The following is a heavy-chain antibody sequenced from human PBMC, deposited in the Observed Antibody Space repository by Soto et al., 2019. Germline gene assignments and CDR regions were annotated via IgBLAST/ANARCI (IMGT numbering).Heavy chain of an antibody. D-gene: IGHD2-2*01. CDR1: GGSISSYY. CDR3: ARSAITRGGWFRP. V-gene: IGHV4-59*01. CDR2: IYYSGST. J-gene: IGHJ5*02. Sequence: SETLSLTCTVSGGSISSYYWSWIRQPPGKGLGWIGYIYYSGSTNYNPSLKSRVTISVDXXXXXFXLXLXXXTAAXTAVYYCARSAITRGGWFRPWGQGVLVTVSS.